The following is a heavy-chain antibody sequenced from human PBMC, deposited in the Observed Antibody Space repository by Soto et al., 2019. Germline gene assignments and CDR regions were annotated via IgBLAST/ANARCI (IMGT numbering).Heavy chain of an antibody. Sequence: QLQLQESGPGLVKPSETLSLTCTVSGGSISSSSYYWGWIRQPPGKGLEWIGSIYYSGSTYYNPSLKSRVPISVDTSKNQFSLKLSSLTAADTAVYYCARRGGVYNWNYGAGFDYWGQGTLVTVSS. CDR1: GGSISSSSYY. CDR2: IYYSGST. V-gene: IGHV4-39*01. D-gene: IGHD1-7*01. CDR3: ARRGGVYNWNYGAGFDY. J-gene: IGHJ4*02.